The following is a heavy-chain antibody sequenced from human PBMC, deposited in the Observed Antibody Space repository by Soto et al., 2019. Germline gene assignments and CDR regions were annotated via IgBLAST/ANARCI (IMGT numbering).Heavy chain of an antibody. Sequence: SVKVSCKASGGTFGSYAISWARQAPGQGLEWMGGIIPIPGTANYAQKFQGRVTIAADESTSTAYMELSSLRSEDTAVYYCARSQGSSTSLEIYYYYYYGMDVWGQGTTVTVSS. D-gene: IGHD2-2*01. CDR3: ARSQGSSTSLEIYYYYYYGMDV. J-gene: IGHJ6*02. CDR1: GGTFGSYA. V-gene: IGHV1-69*13. CDR2: IIPIPGTA.